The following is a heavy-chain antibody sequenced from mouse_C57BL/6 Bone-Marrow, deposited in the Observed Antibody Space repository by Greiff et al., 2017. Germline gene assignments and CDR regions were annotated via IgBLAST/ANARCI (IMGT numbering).Heavy chain of an antibody. CDR2: ISSGGSYT. D-gene: IGHD1-1*01. CDR1: GFTFSSYG. Sequence: DVMLVESGGDLVKPGGSLKLSCAASGFTFSSYGMSWVRQTPDKRLEWVATISSGGSYTYYPDSVKGRFTISRVNAKNTLYLQMSSLKSEDTAMYYCARLPITTVVGFDYWGQGTTLTVSS. V-gene: IGHV5-6*02. CDR3: ARLPITTVVGFDY. J-gene: IGHJ2*01.